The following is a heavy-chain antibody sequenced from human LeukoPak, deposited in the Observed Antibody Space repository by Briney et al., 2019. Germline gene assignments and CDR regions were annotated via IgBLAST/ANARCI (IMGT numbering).Heavy chain of an antibody. CDR3: AKGSEYYDFWSGYLGYFDY. V-gene: IGHV3-23*01. CDR2: ISGSGGST. Sequence: GGSLRLSCAASGFTFSSYAMSWVRQAPGKGLEWVSAISGSGGSTYYADSVKGRFTISRDNSKNTLYLQMNSLRAEDTAVYYCAKGSEYYDFWSGYLGYFDYWGQGTLVTVSS. J-gene: IGHJ4*02. D-gene: IGHD3-3*01. CDR1: GFTFSSYA.